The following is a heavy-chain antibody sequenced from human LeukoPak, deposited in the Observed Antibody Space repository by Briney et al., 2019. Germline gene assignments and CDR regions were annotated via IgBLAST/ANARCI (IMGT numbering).Heavy chain of an antibody. Sequence: GGALRLSCAASGFTFYDYGMTWVRQAPGKGLEWVSPISGSGLSTYYADSVKGRFTIARDNSKNTLYLQMKNLRPEDMAVYYCAKVGVGMNYDFWSGYDVGYFDYWGQGTLVTVSS. CDR2: ISGSGLST. V-gene: IGHV3-23*01. J-gene: IGHJ4*02. D-gene: IGHD3-3*01. CDR1: GFTFYDYG. CDR3: AKVGVGMNYDFWSGYDVGYFDY.